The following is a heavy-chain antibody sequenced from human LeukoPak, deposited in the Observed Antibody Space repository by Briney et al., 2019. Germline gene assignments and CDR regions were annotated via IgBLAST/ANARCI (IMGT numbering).Heavy chain of an antibody. J-gene: IGHJ3*02. D-gene: IGHD3-16*01. Sequence: TGGSLRLSFAASGFTFSSYDMHWVRQATGKGLEWVSAIGTAGDTYYPGSVKGRFTISRENAKNSLYLQMNSLRAGDTAVYYCARVPPYEGAFDIWGQGTMVTVSS. CDR2: IGTAGDT. V-gene: IGHV3-13*01. CDR3: ARVPPYEGAFDI. CDR1: GFTFSSYD.